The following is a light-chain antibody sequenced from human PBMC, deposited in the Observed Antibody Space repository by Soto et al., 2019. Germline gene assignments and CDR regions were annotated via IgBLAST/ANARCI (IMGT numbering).Light chain of an antibody. V-gene: IGKV3-15*01. J-gene: IGKJ1*01. CDR2: DAS. CDR1: QSVGSN. Sequence: EIVMTQSPATLSVSPGERATLSCRASQSVGSNLAGYQQKVGQAPRVLIYDASTRATGIPGRFSGSGSGTEFTLTISSLQSEDFAVYYCKQYNHWPETFGQGTKVEIK. CDR3: KQYNHWPET.